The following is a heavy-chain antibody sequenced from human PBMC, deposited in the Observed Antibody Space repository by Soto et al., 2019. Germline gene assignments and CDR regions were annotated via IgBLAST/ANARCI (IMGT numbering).Heavy chain of an antibody. CDR1: GYSFTSYW. Sequence: GESLKISCKGSGYSFTSYWISWVRQMPGKGLEWMGRIDPSDSYTNYSPSFQGHVTISADKSISTAYLQWSSLKASDTAMYYCARSNWGLGYYYGMDVWGQGTTVTVSS. D-gene: IGHD2-21*01. CDR2: IDPSDSYT. CDR3: ARSNWGLGYYYGMDV. V-gene: IGHV5-10-1*01. J-gene: IGHJ6*02.